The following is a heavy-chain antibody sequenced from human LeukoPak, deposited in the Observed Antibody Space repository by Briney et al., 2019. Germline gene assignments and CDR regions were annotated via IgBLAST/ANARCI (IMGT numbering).Heavy chain of an antibody. CDR1: GFTFNNFG. V-gene: IGHV3-30*02. Sequence: GGSLRLSCAASGFTFNNFGMHWVRQAPGKGLEWVSFIGYEGVHKYYADSVKGRFTISKDNSKATLYLQMNSLRPEDSAVYYCAKDLHGGYSSDYWGQGTLVTVFS. D-gene: IGHD4-23*01. CDR2: IGYEGVHK. J-gene: IGHJ4*02. CDR3: AKDLHGGYSSDY.